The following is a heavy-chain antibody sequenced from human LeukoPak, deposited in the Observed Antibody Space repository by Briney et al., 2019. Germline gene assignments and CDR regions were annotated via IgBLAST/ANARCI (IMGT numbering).Heavy chain of an antibody. Sequence: PSETLSLTYTVSGYSISSGYYWGWIRQPPGKGLEWIGSIYHSGSTYYNPSLKSRVTISVDTSKNQFSLKLSSVTAADTAVYYRARNPTVTKFDYWGRGTLVTVSS. CDR2: IYHSGST. D-gene: IGHD4-17*01. V-gene: IGHV4-38-2*02. CDR3: ARNPTVTKFDY. CDR1: GYSISSGYY. J-gene: IGHJ4*02.